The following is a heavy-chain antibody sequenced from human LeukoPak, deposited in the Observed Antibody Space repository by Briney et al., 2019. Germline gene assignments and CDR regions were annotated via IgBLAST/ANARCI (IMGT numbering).Heavy chain of an antibody. J-gene: IGHJ4*02. V-gene: IGHV3-21*01. CDR3: ARGHYDVLAASYKWTPDY. Sequence: PGGSLRLSCAASGFTFNTFNMNWVRQAPGKGLEWVSSITSGGDYIYYADSVKGRFTTSRDNAKNSLSLQLNSLRVEDTAVYYCARGHYDVLAASYKWTPDYWGQGTMVTVSS. CDR2: ITSGGDYI. D-gene: IGHD3-9*01. CDR1: GFTFNTFN.